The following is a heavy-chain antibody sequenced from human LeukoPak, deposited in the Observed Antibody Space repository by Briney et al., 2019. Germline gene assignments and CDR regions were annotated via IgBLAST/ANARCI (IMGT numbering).Heavy chain of an antibody. V-gene: IGHV1-69*04. Sequence: SVKVSCKASGGTFSSYAISWVRQAPGQGLEWMGRIIPILGIANYAQKFQGRVTITADKSTSTAYMELSSLRSEDTAVYYCATVGITIFGVGLNYFDYWGQGTLVTVSS. CDR2: IIPILGIA. J-gene: IGHJ4*02. D-gene: IGHD3-3*01. CDR1: GGTFSSYA. CDR3: ATVGITIFGVGLNYFDY.